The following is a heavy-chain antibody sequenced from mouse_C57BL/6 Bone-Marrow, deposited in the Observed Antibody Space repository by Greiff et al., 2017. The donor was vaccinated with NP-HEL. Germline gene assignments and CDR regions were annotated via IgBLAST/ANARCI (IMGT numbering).Heavy chain of an antibody. CDR1: GFNIKDDY. V-gene: IGHV14-4*01. CDR2: IDPENGDT. Sequence: VHVKQSGAELVRPGASVKLSCTASGFNIKDDYMHWVKQRPEQGLEWIGWIDPENGDTEYASKFQGKATITADTSSNTAYLQLSSLTSEDTAVYYCTTRYYGSSPFAYWGQGTLVTVSA. CDR3: TTRYYGSSPFAY. D-gene: IGHD1-1*01. J-gene: IGHJ3*01.